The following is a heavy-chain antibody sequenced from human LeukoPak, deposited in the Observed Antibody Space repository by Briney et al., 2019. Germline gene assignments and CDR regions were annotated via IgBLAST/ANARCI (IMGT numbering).Heavy chain of an antibody. CDR2: IYYTGST. J-gene: IGHJ4*02. CDR3: VKSGGYGLIDY. CDR1: GYSISSGYY. V-gene: IGHV4-38-2*02. Sequence: SETLSLTCTVSGYSISSGYYWGWIRQPPGKGLEWIGNIYYTGSTYYNASLQSRVTISIDMSKNQFSLRLSSVTAADTAVYYCVKSGGYGLIDYWGQGTLVTVSS. D-gene: IGHD6-19*01.